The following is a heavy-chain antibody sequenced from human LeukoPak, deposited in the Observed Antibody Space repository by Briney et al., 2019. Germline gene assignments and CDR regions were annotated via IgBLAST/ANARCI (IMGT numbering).Heavy chain of an antibody. CDR1: GFTVSSSY. CDR2: IYSGGST. CDR3: ARDRDEMVRGGAYFDY. Sequence: GGSLRLSCAASGFTVSSSYMSWVRQAPGKGLEWVSVIYSGGSTYYADSVKGRFTISRDNSKNTLYLQMNSLRAEDTAVYYCARDRDEMVRGGAYFDYWGQGTLVTVSS. D-gene: IGHD3-10*01. J-gene: IGHJ4*02. V-gene: IGHV3-53*01.